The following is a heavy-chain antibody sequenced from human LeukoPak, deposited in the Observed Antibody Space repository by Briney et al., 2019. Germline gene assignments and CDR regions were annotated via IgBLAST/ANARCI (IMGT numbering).Heavy chain of an antibody. D-gene: IGHD6-13*01. J-gene: IGHJ4*02. V-gene: IGHV4-61*01. CDR2: IYYSGST. CDR1: GGSVSSGSYY. CDR3: AREGAAEDY. Sequence: PSETLSLTCTVSGGSVSSGSYYWSWIRQPPGKGLEWIGYIYYSGSTNYNPSLKSRVTISVDTSKNQFSLKLSSVTAADTAVYYCAREGAAEDYWGQGTLVTVSS.